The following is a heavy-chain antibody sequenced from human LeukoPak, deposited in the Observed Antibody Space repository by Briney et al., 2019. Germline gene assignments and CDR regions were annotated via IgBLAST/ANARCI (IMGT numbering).Heavy chain of an antibody. Sequence: SETLSLTCTVSGDSISNYYWSWIRQPAGKGLEWIERIHTSGSTKFNPSLQSRATMSLDTPKNQFSLRLSSVTAADTAVYYCARGRIAIVDTDAFDIWGQGTMVTVSS. CDR3: ARGRIAIVDTDAFDI. CDR1: GDSISNYY. CDR2: IHTSGST. J-gene: IGHJ3*02. V-gene: IGHV4-4*07. D-gene: IGHD3-9*01.